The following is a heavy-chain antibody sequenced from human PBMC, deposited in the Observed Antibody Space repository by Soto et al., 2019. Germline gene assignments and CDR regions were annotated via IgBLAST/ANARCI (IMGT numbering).Heavy chain of an antibody. CDR1: GFSLSSYA. V-gene: IGHV3-23*01. D-gene: IGHD6-13*01. CDR2: ISGSGGST. J-gene: IGHJ6*02. CDR3: AKYSSSWAYYYYGMDV. Sequence: GGSLGLSCAASGFSLSSYAMSWVRQAPGKGLEWVSAISGSGGSTYYADSVKGRFTISRDNSKNTLYLQMNSLRAEDTAVYYCAKYSSSWAYYYYGMDVWGQGTTVTVSS.